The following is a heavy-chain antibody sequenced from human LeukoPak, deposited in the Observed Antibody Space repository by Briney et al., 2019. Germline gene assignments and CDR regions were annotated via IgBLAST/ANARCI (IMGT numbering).Heavy chain of an antibody. CDR3: ATERGLFSGSYYALFDH. J-gene: IGHJ4*02. V-gene: IGHV3-30*03. CDR2: ISYDGTQT. Sequence: GGSLRLSCAASGFTFSTYGMHWVRQAPGKGLEWVAVISYDGTQTYQADSVKGRFTISRDNSKNTLYLQMNSLRAEDTAVYYCATERGLFSGSYYALFDHWGQGTLVTVSS. D-gene: IGHD1-26*01. CDR1: GFTFSTYG.